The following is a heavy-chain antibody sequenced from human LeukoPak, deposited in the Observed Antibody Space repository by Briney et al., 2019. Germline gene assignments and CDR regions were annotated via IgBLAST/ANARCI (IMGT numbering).Heavy chain of an antibody. J-gene: IGHJ4*02. D-gene: IGHD3-10*01. CDR2: IDPSDSYT. CDR3: ARTYGSGSYMFNY. CDR1: GYSFTSYW. Sequence: HGESLKISCKGSGYSFTSYWISWVRQMPGKGLEWMGRIDPSDSYTNYSPSFQGHVTISADKSISTAYLQWSSLKASDTAMYYCARTYGSGSYMFNYWGQETLVTVSS. V-gene: IGHV5-10-1*01.